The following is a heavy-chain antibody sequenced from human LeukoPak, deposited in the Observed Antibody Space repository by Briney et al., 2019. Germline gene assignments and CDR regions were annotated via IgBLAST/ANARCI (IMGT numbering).Heavy chain of an antibody. J-gene: IGHJ4*02. D-gene: IGHD6-6*01. V-gene: IGHV1-8*02. CDR3: ARGRSIAARRGLGF. CDR2: MNPNSGNT. CDR1: GYTFTSYG. Sequence: ASVKVSCKASGYTFTSYGISWVRQAPGQGLEWMGWMNPNSGNTGYAQKFQGRVTMTRNTSISTAYMELSSLRSEDTAVYYCARGRSIAARRGLGFWGQGTLVTVSS.